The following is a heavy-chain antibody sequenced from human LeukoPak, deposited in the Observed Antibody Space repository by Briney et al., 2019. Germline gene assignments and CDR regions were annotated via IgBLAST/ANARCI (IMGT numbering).Heavy chain of an antibody. CDR1: GLNFDDSA. J-gene: IGHJ4*02. CDR2: ISADGGST. V-gene: IGHV3-43*02. CDR3: AKESGKFDY. Sequence: GSLRLSCVASGLNFDDSAMHWVRQAPGKGLEWVSLISADGGSTLSADSVKGRFSISRDNSKNSLYLQMNSLRSEDTAMYYCAKESGKFDYWGQGTLVAVSS.